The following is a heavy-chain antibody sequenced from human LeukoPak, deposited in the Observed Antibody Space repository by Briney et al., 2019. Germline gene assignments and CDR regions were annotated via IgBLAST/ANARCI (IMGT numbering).Heavy chain of an antibody. Sequence: PGGSLRLSCAASGFTVSSNYMSWVRQAPGKGLEWVSVIYDNVDAYSAVSVKGRFTISRHNSKNTLYLQMNSLRPEDTAVYYCAGGSRRDGYDYWGQGTLVTVSS. V-gene: IGHV3-53*04. CDR1: GFTVSSNY. D-gene: IGHD5-24*01. CDR3: AGGSRRDGYDY. J-gene: IGHJ4*02. CDR2: IYDNVDA.